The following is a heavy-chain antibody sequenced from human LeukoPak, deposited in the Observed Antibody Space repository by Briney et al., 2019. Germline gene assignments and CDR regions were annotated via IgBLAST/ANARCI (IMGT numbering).Heavy chain of an antibody. J-gene: IGHJ4*02. Sequence: GGSLRLSCAASGFTFSSYAMSWVRQAPGKGLEWVSGISWNSGTIDYADSVRGRFTISRDNAKNSLYLQMDSLRVEDTAFYYCAKDNRRHYTSGPNPDSLHWGQGALVTVSS. CDR1: GFTFSSYA. CDR2: ISWNSGTI. CDR3: AKDNRRHYTSGPNPDSLH. V-gene: IGHV3-9*01. D-gene: IGHD6-19*01.